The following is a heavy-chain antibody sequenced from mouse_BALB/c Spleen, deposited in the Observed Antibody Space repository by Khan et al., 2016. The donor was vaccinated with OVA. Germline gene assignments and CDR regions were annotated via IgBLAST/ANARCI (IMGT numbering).Heavy chain of an antibody. CDR2: IYPGTGST. CDR3: ARADGGSHFFDY. V-gene: IGHV1-76*01. Sequence: QVQLKQSGTELVRPGASVKLSCKTSGYIFTSYWIHWVKQRSGQGLEWIARIYPGTGSTFYSERFKGKATLTADKASSTAYMQISSLKSDDSAVYFCARADGGSHFFDYWGQGTTLTVSS. D-gene: IGHD1-1*02. CDR1: GYIFTSYW. J-gene: IGHJ2*01.